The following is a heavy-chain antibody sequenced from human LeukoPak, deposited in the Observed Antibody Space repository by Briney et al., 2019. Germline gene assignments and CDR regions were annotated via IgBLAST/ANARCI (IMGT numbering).Heavy chain of an antibody. CDR2: IGTAGDT. D-gene: IGHD4-23*01. CDR3: ARNDGGNPVDY. CDR1: GFTFSSYD. V-gene: IGHV3-13*01. Sequence: PGGSLSLTCAASGFTFSSYDMHWVRQATGKVLEWVSAIGTAGDTYYPGSVKGRFTISRENAKNSLYLQMNSLRAEDTAVYCCARNDGGNPVDYWGQGTLVTVSS. J-gene: IGHJ4*02.